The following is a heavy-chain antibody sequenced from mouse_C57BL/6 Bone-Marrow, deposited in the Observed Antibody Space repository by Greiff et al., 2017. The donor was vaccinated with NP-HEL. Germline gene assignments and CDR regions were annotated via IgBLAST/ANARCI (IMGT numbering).Heavy chain of an antibody. Sequence: QVQLQQPGAELVKPGASVKMSCKASDYTFTSYWITWVKQRPGQGLEWIGDIYPGSGSTNYNEKFKSKATLTVDTSSSTAYMQLSSLTSEDSAVYYCARGGLRRSWFAYWGQGTLVTVSA. CDR1: DYTFTSYW. CDR2: IYPGSGST. V-gene: IGHV1-55*01. D-gene: IGHD2-4*01. CDR3: ARGGLRRSWFAY. J-gene: IGHJ3*01.